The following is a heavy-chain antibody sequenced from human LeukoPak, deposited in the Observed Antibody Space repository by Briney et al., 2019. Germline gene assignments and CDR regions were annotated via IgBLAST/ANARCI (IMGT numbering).Heavy chain of an antibody. J-gene: IGHJ4*02. D-gene: IGHD4-17*01. V-gene: IGHV1-2*02. CDR2: INPNSGGT. CDR3: ARDASYDYGDYAGENYFDY. Sequence: APVKVSCKASGYTFTGYYMHWVRQAPGQGLEWMGWINPNSGGTNYAQKFQGRVTMTRDTSISTAYMELSRLRSDDTAVYYCARDASYDYGDYAGENYFDYWGQGTLVTVSS. CDR1: GYTFTGYY.